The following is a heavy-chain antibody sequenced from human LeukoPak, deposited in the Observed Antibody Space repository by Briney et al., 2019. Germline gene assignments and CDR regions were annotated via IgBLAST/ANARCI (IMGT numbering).Heavy chain of an antibody. J-gene: IGHJ4*02. CDR1: GGSVSNSRDY. CDR3: AIERAPLGVVTFDY. CDR2: IYNNGRT. D-gene: IGHD4-23*01. V-gene: IGHV4-39*07. Sequence: SETLSLTCSVSGGSVSNSRDYWGWLRQTPGEGLEWIGSIYNNGRTYYKSSLESRVTISVDTPKNQFSLKLTSVTAAGTAVYYCAIERAPLGVVTFDYWGQGTQVTVSS.